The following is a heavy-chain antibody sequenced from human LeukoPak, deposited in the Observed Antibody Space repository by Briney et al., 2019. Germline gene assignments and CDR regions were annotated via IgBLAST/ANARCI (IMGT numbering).Heavy chain of an antibody. CDR3: AKKWCSSTICSTWDYFDY. CDR1: GFTFSSYA. J-gene: IGHJ4*02. CDR2: IRGSGGGT. Sequence: GGSLRLSCGASGFTFSSYAMTWVRQATGQGLEWVSTIRGSGGGTYYADSVKGRFIISRDNSKNTLYLQMNSLRAEDTAVYYCAKKWCSSTICSTWDYFDYWGQGSLVTVSS. D-gene: IGHD2-2*01. V-gene: IGHV3-23*01.